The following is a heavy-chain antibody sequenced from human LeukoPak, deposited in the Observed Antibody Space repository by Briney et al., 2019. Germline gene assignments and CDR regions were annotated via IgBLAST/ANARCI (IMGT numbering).Heavy chain of an antibody. Sequence: GGSLRLSGAASGFPFSTYGMHWVRQAPGKGLEWVAVIWFDGSNKDYGDSVKGRFTISRDNSKNTVYLQMNSLRAEDTAVYYCARDFYGDFSKFDYWGQGTLVTVSS. CDR1: GFPFSTYG. D-gene: IGHD4-17*01. CDR2: IWFDGSNK. CDR3: ARDFYGDFSKFDY. J-gene: IGHJ4*02. V-gene: IGHV3-33*01.